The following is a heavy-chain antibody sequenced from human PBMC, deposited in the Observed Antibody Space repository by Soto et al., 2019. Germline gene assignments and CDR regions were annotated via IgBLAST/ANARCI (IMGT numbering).Heavy chain of an antibody. CDR2: INAGNGNT. J-gene: IGHJ6*03. V-gene: IGHV1-3*01. CDR3: ARVIYSTSQYYYYYMDV. D-gene: IGHD2-2*01. Sequence: ASVKVSCKASGYTFTSYAMHWVRQAPGQRLEWMGWINAGNGNTKYSQKFQGRVTITRDTSASTAYMELSSLRSEDTAVYYCARVIYSTSQYYYYYMDVWGKGTTVTVSS. CDR1: GYTFTSYA.